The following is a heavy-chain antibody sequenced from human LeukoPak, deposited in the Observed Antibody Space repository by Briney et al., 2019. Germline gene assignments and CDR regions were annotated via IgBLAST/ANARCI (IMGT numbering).Heavy chain of an antibody. CDR1: GGSISSGSYY. Sequence: SETLSLTCTVSGGSISSGSYYWSWIRQPAGKGLEWIGRIYTSGSTNYNPSLKSRVTMSVDTSKNQFSLKLSSVTAADTAVYYCARDLESQTYARIAGAFDIWGQGTMVTVSS. V-gene: IGHV4-61*02. J-gene: IGHJ3*02. CDR3: ARDLESQTYARIAGAFDI. D-gene: IGHD2-15*01. CDR2: IYTSGST.